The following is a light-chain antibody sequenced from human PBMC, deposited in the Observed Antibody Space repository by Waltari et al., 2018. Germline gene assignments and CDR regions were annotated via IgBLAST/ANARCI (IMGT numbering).Light chain of an antibody. CDR2: GSF. CDR1: QSVKSNY. V-gene: IGKV3-20*01. Sequence: EIVLTQSPGTLPLSPGERATLSCRASQSVKSNYLSWFQHKDGQAPRLLFFGSFDRATGIPDRFSASGSGTDFTLTISRLEPEDFAVYYCQQYGNSPWTFGHGTRVEIK. CDR3: QQYGNSPWT. J-gene: IGKJ1*01.